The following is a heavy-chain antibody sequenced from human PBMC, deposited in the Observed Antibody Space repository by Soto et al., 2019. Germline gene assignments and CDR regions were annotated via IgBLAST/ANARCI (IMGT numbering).Heavy chain of an antibody. CDR2: IYYSGST. D-gene: IGHD3-3*01. J-gene: IGHJ4*02. V-gene: IGHV4-31*03. Sequence: SETLSLTCTVSGGSISSGGYYWSWIRQHPGKGLEWIGYIYYSGSTYYNPSLKSRVTISVDTSKNQFSLKLSSVTAADTAVYYCARSHITLFGVVIIPRYFDYWGQGTLVTVSS. CDR1: GGSISSGGYY. CDR3: ARSHITLFGVVIIPRYFDY.